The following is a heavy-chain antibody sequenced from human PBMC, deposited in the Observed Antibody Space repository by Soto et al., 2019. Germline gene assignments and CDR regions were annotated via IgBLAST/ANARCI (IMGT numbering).Heavy chain of an antibody. Sequence: LGESLKISCKGSGYSFTSYWISWVRQMPGKGLEWMGRIDPSDSYTNYSPSFQGHVTISADKSISTAYLQWSSLKASDTAMYYCARHLDYDYVLNWFDPWGQGTLVTVSS. V-gene: IGHV5-10-1*01. CDR1: GYSFTSYW. CDR3: ARHLDYDYVLNWFDP. J-gene: IGHJ5*02. CDR2: IDPSDSYT. D-gene: IGHD3-16*01.